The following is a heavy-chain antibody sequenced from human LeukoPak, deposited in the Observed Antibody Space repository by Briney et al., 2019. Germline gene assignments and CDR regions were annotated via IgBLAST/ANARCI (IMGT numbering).Heavy chain of an antibody. J-gene: IGHJ6*02. CDR1: GGSIRSSSYY. V-gene: IGHV4-39*07. Sequence: PSETLSLTCTVSGGSIRSSSYYWGWIRRPPGKGLEWIGSIYYSGITYYNPSLKSRLTISVDTSKNQFSLKLSSVTAADTAVYYCARYRGTRVGRWLQEHYYYYGMDVWGQGTTVTVSS. CDR2: IYYSGIT. D-gene: IGHD5-24*01. CDR3: ARYRGTRVGRWLQEHYYYYGMDV.